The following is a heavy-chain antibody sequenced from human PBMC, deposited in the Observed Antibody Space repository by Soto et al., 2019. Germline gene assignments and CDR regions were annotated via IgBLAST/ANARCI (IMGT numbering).Heavy chain of an antibody. CDR2: INPNSGGT. CDR1: GYTFTGYY. D-gene: IGHD2-8*01. J-gene: IGHJ6*02. CDR3: ARGKYCTNGVCYTAYYYYGMDV. V-gene: IGHV1-2*02. Sequence: GASVKVSCKASGYTFTGYYMHWVRQAPGQGLEWMGWINPNSGGTNYAQKFQGRVTMTRDTSISTAYMELSRLRSDDTAVYYCARGKYCTNGVCYTAYYYYGMDVWGQGTTVTVSS.